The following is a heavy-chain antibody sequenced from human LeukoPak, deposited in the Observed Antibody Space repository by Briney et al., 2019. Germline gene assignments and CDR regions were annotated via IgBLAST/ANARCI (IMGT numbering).Heavy chain of an antibody. J-gene: IGHJ4*02. Sequence: SQTLSLTCAVSGGSISSGGYSWSWIRQPPGKGLEWIGYIYHSGSTYYNPSLKSRVTISVDRSKNQFSLKLSSVTAADTAVYYCARGTWDYHTFDDWGQGTLVTVSS. V-gene: IGHV4-30-2*01. CDR2: IYHSGST. CDR3: ARGTWDYHTFDD. CDR1: GGSISSGGYS. D-gene: IGHD1-26*01.